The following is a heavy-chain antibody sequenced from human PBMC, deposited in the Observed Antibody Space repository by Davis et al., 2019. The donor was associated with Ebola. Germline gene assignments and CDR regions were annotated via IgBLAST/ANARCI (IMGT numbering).Heavy chain of an antibody. D-gene: IGHD6-13*01. CDR3: ARHMSIAAAGGADY. V-gene: IGHV5-10-1*01. CDR2: IDPSDSYT. Sequence: GGSLRLSCKGFGNSFTSYWISWVRQMPGKGLEWMGRIDPSDSYTNYSPSFQGHVTISADKSISTAYLQWSSLKASDTAMYYCARHMSIAAAGGADYWGQGTLVTVSS. J-gene: IGHJ4*02. CDR1: GNSFTSYW.